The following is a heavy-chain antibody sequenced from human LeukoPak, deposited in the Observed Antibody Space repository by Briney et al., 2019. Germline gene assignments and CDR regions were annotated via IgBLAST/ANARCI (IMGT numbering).Heavy chain of an antibody. J-gene: IGHJ6*02. CDR3: AKDRRLRYGMDV. CDR2: ISASGGST. D-gene: IGHD2-15*01. Sequence: VRQAXGXXXEWVSAISASGGSTYYAHSVKGRFTISRDNSKNTLYLQMNSLRAEDTAVYYCAKDRRLRYGMDVWGQGTTVTVSS. V-gene: IGHV3-23*01.